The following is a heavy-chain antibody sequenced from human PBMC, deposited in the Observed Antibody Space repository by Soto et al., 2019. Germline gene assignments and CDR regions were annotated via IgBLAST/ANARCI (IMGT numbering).Heavy chain of an antibody. CDR2: ISYGGTNK. CDR1: GFTFSTYA. CDR3: ARTSYYSDSSGYQHY. V-gene: IGHV3-30-3*01. J-gene: IGHJ4*02. Sequence: QVQLVESGGGVVQPGRSLRLSCAASGFTFSTYALHWVRQAPGKGLEWVAVISYGGTNKFYADSVKGRFTISRDNSKNTLYLQMNSLRPVDTAVYYCARTSYYSDSSGYQHYWGQGTLVTVSS. D-gene: IGHD3-22*01.